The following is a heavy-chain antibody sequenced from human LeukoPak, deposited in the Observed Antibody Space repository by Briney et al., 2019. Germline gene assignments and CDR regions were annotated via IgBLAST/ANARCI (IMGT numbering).Heavy chain of an antibody. V-gene: IGHV1-46*01. Sequence: GASVKVSCKASGYTFTSYGITWVRQAPGQGLEWMGIINPSGGSTSYAQKFQGRVTMTRDTSTSTVYMELSSLRSEDTAVYYCARDLEGEGYCSGGSCSNWFDPWGQGTLVTVSS. J-gene: IGHJ5*02. CDR2: INPSGGST. CDR1: GYTFTSYG. CDR3: ARDLEGEGYCSGGSCSNWFDP. D-gene: IGHD2-15*01.